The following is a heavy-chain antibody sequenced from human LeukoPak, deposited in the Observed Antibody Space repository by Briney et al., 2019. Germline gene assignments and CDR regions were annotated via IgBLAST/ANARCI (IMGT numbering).Heavy chain of an antibody. CDR2: ISPNNGAT. J-gene: IGHJ4*02. CDR3: AREGSRGY. D-gene: IGHD5-24*01. V-gene: IGHV1-2*02. Sequence: GASVKVSCKPSGYTFTDSNIHWLRQAPGQGLEWMGWISPNNGATTYAQNFQGRVIMTRDTSISTAYIELSRLTSDDTAVNFCAREGSRGYWGQGTLVTVSS. CDR1: GYTFTDSN.